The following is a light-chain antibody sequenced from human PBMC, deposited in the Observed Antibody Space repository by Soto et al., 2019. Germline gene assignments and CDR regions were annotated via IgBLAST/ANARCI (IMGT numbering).Light chain of an antibody. CDR3: QQNNKWPPVT. CDR1: QTISND. V-gene: IGKV3-15*01. CDR2: GAS. Sequence: EVVMTHSPATVSVSPGEGVTLSCRASQTISNDLAWYQQKPGQAPRLLIYGASTRATGVPARFSGGGSGTEFTLTISSLQSEDFAFYYCQQNNKWPPVTFGGGTKVDI. J-gene: IGKJ4*01.